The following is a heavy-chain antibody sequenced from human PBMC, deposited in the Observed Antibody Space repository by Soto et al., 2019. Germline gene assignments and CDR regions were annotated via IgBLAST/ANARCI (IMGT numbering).Heavy chain of an antibody. D-gene: IGHD5-18*01. CDR2: TYHSGST. CDR1: GGSFSSYY. V-gene: IGHV4-59*01. CDR3: ARERYSYGSSAFDF. J-gene: IGHJ4*01. Sequence: SETLSLTCTASGGSFSSYYWAWIRQPPGKGLEWIGYTYHSGSTNYNPSLKSRVTISVDTSKSQFSLRLSSMTAADTAVYYCARERYSYGSSAFDFWGHGILVTVSS.